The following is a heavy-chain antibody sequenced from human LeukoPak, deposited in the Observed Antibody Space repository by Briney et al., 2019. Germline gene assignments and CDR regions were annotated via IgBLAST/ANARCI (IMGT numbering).Heavy chain of an antibody. CDR3: TRDDSRSPRIFVY. CDR1: GGSISSYH. Sequence: PSETLSLTCTVSGGSISSYHWTWIRQSPGKGLEWIGYMYYTGTTSYNPSLESRVTISADTSKNKFSLRLTSATAADTAVYYCTRDDSRSPRIFVYCGQGLPVTVSS. CDR2: MYYTGTT. D-gene: IGHD3-10*01. V-gene: IGHV4-59*01. J-gene: IGHJ4*02.